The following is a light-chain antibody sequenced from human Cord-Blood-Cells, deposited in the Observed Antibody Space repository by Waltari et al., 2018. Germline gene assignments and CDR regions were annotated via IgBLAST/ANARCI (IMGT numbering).Light chain of an antibody. Sequence: DIVMTQSTDSLAVSLGERATINCKSSQSVLYSSNNKNYLAWYQQKPGQPPKLLIYWASTRESGVPDRVSGSGSGTDFTLTISSLQAEDVAVYYCQQYYSTPLTFGGGTKVEIK. CDR1: QSVLYSSNNKNY. V-gene: IGKV4-1*01. J-gene: IGKJ4*01. CDR3: QQYYSTPLT. CDR2: WAS.